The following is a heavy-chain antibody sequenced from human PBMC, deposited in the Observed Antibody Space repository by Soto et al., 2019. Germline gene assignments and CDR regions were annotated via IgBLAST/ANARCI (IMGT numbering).Heavy chain of an antibody. CDR3: ARGVRGVPRYMDV. Sequence: SETLSLTCTVSGGSISSYYWSWIRQPPGKGLEWIGYIYYSGSTNYNPYLKSRVTISVDTSKNQFSLKLSSVTAADTAVYYCARGVRGVPRYMDVWGKGTTVTVSS. D-gene: IGHD3-10*01. J-gene: IGHJ6*03. V-gene: IGHV4-59*01. CDR2: IYYSGST. CDR1: GGSISSYY.